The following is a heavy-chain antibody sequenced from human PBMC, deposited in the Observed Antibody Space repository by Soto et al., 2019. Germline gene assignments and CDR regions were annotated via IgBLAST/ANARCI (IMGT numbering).Heavy chain of an antibody. CDR1: GYSITTYG. Sequence: ASVKFSWKASGYSITTYGISWVRQAPGQGLEWMGWISGYNGNTKYAQKFQGRVTMTIDSSTSSAYMELKSLRFDDTGIYFWARDRVRSATVVPDDAFDMWAQGTMDTDSS. J-gene: IGHJ3*02. D-gene: IGHD2-15*01. CDR3: ARDRVRSATVVPDDAFDM. CDR2: ISGYNGNT. V-gene: IGHV1-18*01.